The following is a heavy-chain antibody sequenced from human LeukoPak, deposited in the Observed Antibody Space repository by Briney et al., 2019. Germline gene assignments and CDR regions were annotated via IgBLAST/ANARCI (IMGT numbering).Heavy chain of an antibody. D-gene: IGHD3-9*01. CDR1: GGTFSSYA. J-gene: IGHJ5*02. V-gene: IGHV1-69*05. CDR2: IIPIFGTA. CDR3: ARGITTFNWFDP. Sequence: ASVKVSCKASGGTFSSYAISWVRQAPGRGLEWMGGIIPIFGTANYAQKFQGRVTITTDESTSTAYMELSSLRSEDTAVYYCARGITTFNWFDPWGQGTLVTVSS.